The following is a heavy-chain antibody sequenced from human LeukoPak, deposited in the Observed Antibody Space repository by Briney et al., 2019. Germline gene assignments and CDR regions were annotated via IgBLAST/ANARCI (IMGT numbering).Heavy chain of an antibody. Sequence: PSETLSLTCTVSGGSISSYYWSWIRQPPGKGLGWIGYIYYSGSTNYNPSLKSRVTISVDTSKNQFSLKLSSVTAADTAVYYCARAIGSGWWQYYFDYWGQGTLVTVSS. V-gene: IGHV4-59*01. CDR1: GGSISSYY. J-gene: IGHJ4*02. CDR2: IYYSGST. D-gene: IGHD6-19*01. CDR3: ARAIGSGWWQYYFDY.